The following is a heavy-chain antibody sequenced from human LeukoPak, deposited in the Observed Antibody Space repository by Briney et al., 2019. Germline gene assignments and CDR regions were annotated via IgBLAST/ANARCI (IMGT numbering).Heavy chain of an antibody. V-gene: IGHV4-34*01. CDR2: INHSGST. Sequence: SETLSLTCAVYGGSFSGYYWSWIRQPPGKGLEWIGEINHSGSTNYNPSLKSRVTISVDTSKNQFSLKLSSVTAADTAVYYCAGGVWEIDYWAREPWSPSPQ. CDR3: AGGVWEIDY. D-gene: IGHD3-16*01. J-gene: IGHJ4*02. CDR1: GGSFSGYY.